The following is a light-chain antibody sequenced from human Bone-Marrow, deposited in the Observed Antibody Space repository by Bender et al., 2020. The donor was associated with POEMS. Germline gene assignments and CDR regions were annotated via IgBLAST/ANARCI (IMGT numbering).Light chain of an antibody. CDR1: SSDVGNYNF. CDR3: CSYASANTYV. J-gene: IGLJ2*01. V-gene: IGLV2-23*02. CDR2: EVT. Sequence: QSALTQPASVSGSPGQSITISSTGTSSDVGNYNFVSWYQQHPGKAPKLIIYEVTKRPSGVSNRFSASKSGDTASLTISGLQAEDEADYSCCSYASANTYVFGGGTKLTVL.